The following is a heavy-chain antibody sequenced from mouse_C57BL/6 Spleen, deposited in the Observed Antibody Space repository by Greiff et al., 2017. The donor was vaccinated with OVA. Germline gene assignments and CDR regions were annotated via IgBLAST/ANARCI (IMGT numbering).Heavy chain of an antibody. CDR3: TRSKVFYGSSYVFFAY. V-gene: IGHV1-15*01. CDR2: IDPETGGT. Sequence: QVQLQQSGAELVRPGASVTLSCKASGYTFTDYEMHWVKQTPVHGLEWIGAIDPETGGTAYNQKFKGKAILTADKSSITAYMALRSLTSEDSAVYYCTRSKVFYGSSYVFFAYWGQGTLVTVSA. CDR1: GYTFTDYE. J-gene: IGHJ3*01. D-gene: IGHD1-1*01.